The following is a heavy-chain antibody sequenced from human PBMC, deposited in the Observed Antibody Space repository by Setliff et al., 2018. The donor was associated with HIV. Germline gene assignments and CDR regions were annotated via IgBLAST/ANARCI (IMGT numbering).Heavy chain of an antibody. CDR2: IIPIFGTA. Sequence: SVKVSCKASGGTFSSYAISWVRQAPGQGLEWMGGIIPIFGTANQAQKFQGRVTITADKSTNTAYMELSSLRSEDTAVYYCAKDRGRGNWLDPWGQGTLVTVSS. V-gene: IGHV1-69*06. D-gene: IGHD3-16*01. CDR3: AKDRGRGNWLDP. J-gene: IGHJ5*02. CDR1: GGTFSSYA.